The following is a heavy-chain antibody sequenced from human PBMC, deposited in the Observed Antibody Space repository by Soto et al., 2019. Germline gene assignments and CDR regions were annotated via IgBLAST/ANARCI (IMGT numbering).Heavy chain of an antibody. D-gene: IGHD2-2*01. CDR3: AKSRTQSWTKGLYAH. J-gene: IGHJ4*02. CDR1: GFTFSSYA. V-gene: IGHV3-23*01. CDR2: ISESGDST. Sequence: SGGSLRLSCAASGFTFSSYAMSWVRQAPGKGLEWVSSISESGDSTSYAESVRGRFTISRDDSKNTLYLQMNSLRAEDTAVYSCAKSRTQSWTKGLYAHWGQGTLVTVSS.